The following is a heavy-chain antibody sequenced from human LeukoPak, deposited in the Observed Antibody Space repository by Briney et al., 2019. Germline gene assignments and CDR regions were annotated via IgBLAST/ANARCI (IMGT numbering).Heavy chain of an antibody. CDR1: GYTFTSYG. J-gene: IGHJ4*02. V-gene: IGHV1-18*01. Sequence: ASVKVSCKASGYTFTSYGISWVRQAPGQGLEWMGWISAYNGNTNYAQKLQGRVTMTTDTSTSTAYMELRSLRSAATAVYYCARDLKSDYDYVWGSSRSPLHYWGQGTLVTVSS. CDR3: ARDLKSDYDYVWGSSRSPLHY. D-gene: IGHD3-16*01. CDR2: ISAYNGNT.